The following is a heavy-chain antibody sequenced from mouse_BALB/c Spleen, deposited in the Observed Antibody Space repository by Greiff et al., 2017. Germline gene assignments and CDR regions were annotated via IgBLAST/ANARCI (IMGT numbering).Heavy chain of an antibody. CDR3: ARDRHYYGYGFAY. D-gene: IGHD1-2*01. V-gene: IGHV2-9*02. CDR2: IWAGGST. Sequence: VKLVESGPGLVAPSQSLSITCTVSGFSLTSYGVHWVRQPPGKGLEWLGVIWAGGSTNYNSALMSRLSISKDNSKSQVFLKMNSLQTDDTAMYYCARDRHYYGYGFAYWGQGTLVTVSA. J-gene: IGHJ3*01. CDR1: GFSLTSYG.